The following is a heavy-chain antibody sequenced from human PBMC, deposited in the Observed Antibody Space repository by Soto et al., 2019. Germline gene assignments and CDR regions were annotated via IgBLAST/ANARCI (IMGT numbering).Heavy chain of an antibody. CDR1: GFTFTSSA. CDR3: AADERWLHEEYYGMDV. V-gene: IGHV1-58*01. J-gene: IGHJ6*02. CDR2: IVVGSGNT. D-gene: IGHD5-12*01. Sequence: SVKVSCKASGFTFTSSAVQWVRQARGQRLEWIGRIVVGSGNTNYAQKFQERVTITRDMSTSTAYMELSSLRSEDTAVYYCAADERWLHEEYYGMDVWGQGTTVTVYS.